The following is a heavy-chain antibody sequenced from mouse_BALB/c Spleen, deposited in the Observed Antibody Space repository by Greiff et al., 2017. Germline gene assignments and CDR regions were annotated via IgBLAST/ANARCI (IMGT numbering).Heavy chain of an antibody. Sequence: EVKLMESGGGLVQPGGSLKLSCAASGFTFSSYGMSWVRQTPDKRLELVATINSNGGSTYYPDSVKGRFTISRDNAKNTLYLQMSSLKSEDTAMYYCARDPIYSLSVFDYWGQGTTLTVSS. V-gene: IGHV5-6-3*01. CDR3: ARDPIYSLSVFDY. CDR1: GFTFSSYG. D-gene: IGHD2-1*01. CDR2: INSNGGST. J-gene: IGHJ2*01.